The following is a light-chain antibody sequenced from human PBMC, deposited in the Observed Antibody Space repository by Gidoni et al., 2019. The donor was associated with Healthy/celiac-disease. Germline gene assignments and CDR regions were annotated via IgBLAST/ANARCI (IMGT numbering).Light chain of an antibody. CDR1: QSISSY. CDR3: QQCYSTPRDT. Sequence: DIQRTQPPSSLSASVGDRVTITCRASQSISSYLNWYQQKPGKAPKLLIYAASSLQSGVPSRFSGSGSGTDFTLTISSLQPEDFATYYCQQCYSTPRDTFGQGTKLEIK. V-gene: IGKV1-39*01. CDR2: AAS. J-gene: IGKJ2*01.